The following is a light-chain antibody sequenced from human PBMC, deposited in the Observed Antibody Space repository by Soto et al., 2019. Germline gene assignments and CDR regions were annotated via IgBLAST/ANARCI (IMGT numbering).Light chain of an antibody. J-gene: IGLJ2*01. Sequence: QLVLTQPPSVSASPGQSVTIPCTATSSDVGAYNRVSWYQQYPGTPPKLMISEVNNRPSGVPDRFSGSKSGNTASLTISGLQAEDEADYYCSLYTSSSTVAFGGGTKVTVL. CDR1: SSDVGAYNR. CDR3: SLYTSSSTVA. CDR2: EVN. V-gene: IGLV2-18*01.